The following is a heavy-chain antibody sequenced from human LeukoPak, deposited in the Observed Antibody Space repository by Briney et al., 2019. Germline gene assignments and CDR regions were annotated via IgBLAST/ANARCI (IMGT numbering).Heavy chain of an antibody. J-gene: IGHJ4*02. D-gene: IGHD1-26*01. V-gene: IGHV2-5*02. CDR1: GFSLSTPGVG. CDR2: LYWGNDR. CDR3: SHRRYRSSRWDFVDLDY. Sequence: SGPTLTNPTQTLTLTCTFSGFSLSTPGVGVGWVRQLHGKALEWHAVLYWGNDRRYCPSLKSRLTVTKDTSRNQVVPTLSNIDPVDKATDYCSHRRYRSSRWDFVDLDYGGQRILVTV.